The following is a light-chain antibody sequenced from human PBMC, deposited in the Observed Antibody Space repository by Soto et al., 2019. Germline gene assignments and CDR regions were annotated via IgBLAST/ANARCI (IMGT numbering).Light chain of an antibody. CDR1: QDISDW. CDR3: QQGHTFPLT. J-gene: IGKJ4*01. Sequence: DIPMTQSPSSVSASVGDRVTITCRASQDISDWLAWHQQKPGEAPKLLIYAATTLHSGVPSRISGSGSGTDFTLTISSLLPEDFATYYCQQGHTFPLTFGGGTKVEIK. CDR2: AAT. V-gene: IGKV1-12*01.